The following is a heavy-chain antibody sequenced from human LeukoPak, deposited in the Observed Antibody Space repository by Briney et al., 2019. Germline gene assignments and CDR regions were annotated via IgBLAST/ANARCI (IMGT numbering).Heavy chain of an antibody. Sequence: SETLSLTCAVSGASISSGTYYWSWIRQDPGKGLEWIGYIYHSGSTFYNPSLKSRVTISADTSENQFSLNLRSVTAADTAIYYCARDVEMGTIGHYFDSWGQGTLVTVSS. J-gene: IGHJ4*02. D-gene: IGHD5-24*01. CDR1: GASISSGTYY. CDR2: IYHSGST. CDR3: ARDVEMGTIGHYFDS. V-gene: IGHV4-31*11.